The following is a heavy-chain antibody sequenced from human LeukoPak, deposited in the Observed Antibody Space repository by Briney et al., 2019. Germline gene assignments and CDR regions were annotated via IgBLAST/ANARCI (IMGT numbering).Heavy chain of an antibody. CDR2: IIPILGIA. CDR3: ASNRPAGDFDY. V-gene: IGHV1-69*02. D-gene: IGHD3-10*01. J-gene: IGHJ4*02. Sequence: ASVEVSCKASGYTFTGYYMHWVRQAPGQGLEWMGRIIPILGIANYAQKFQGRVTITADKSTSTAYMELSSLRSEDTAVYYCASNRPAGDFDYWGQGTLVTVSS. CDR1: GYTFTGYY.